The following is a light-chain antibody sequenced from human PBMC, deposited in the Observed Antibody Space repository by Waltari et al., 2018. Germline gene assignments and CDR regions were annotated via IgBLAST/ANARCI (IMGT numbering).Light chain of an antibody. CDR2: GNT. J-gene: IGLJ3*02. V-gene: IGLV1-40*01. Sequence: QPVLTQPPSMSGAPGQKVTIPCTGGPPIFGAGYDAPWYRPFPGTAPNLLIFGNTNRPAGVPGRFSGSRSGTSASLAIAGLQSEDEAVYYCQSFDSSLSASVFGIGTKLTVL. CDR1: PPIFGAGYD. CDR3: QSFDSSLSASV.